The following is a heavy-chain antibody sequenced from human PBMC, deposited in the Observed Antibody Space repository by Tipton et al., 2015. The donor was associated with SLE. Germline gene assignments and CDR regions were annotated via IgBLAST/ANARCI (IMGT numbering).Heavy chain of an antibody. D-gene: IGHD1-26*01. CDR3: ARRRSGSYYKGENWFDP. Sequence: QVQLVQSGAEVKKPGASVKVSCKASGYTFTTYGISWVRQATGQGLEWMGWINPNSGITDYAQKFQGRVSMTRNIFANTAYMELYSLRSDDTAVYYCARRRSGSYYKGENWFDPWGQGTLVTVS. V-gene: IGHV1-8*02. CDR1: GYTFTTYG. CDR2: INPNSGIT. J-gene: IGHJ5*02.